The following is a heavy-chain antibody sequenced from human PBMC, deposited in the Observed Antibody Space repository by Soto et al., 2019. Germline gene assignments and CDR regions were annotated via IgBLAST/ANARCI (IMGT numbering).Heavy chain of an antibody. CDR3: ARGGYDILTGLRFDP. V-gene: IGHV1-69*13. D-gene: IGHD3-9*01. CDR2: IIPIFGTA. J-gene: IGHJ5*02. CDR1: GGTLNSYA. Sequence: ASVKVSCKASGGTLNSYAISWVRQAPGQGLEWMGGIIPIFGTANYAQKFQGRVTITADESTSTAYMELSSLRSEDTAVYYCARGGYDILTGLRFDPWGQGTLVTVSS.